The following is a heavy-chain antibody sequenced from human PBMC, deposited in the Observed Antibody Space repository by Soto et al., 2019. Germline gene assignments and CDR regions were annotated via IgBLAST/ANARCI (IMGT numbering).Heavy chain of an antibody. CDR3: ARRPLRYFDWLPSYYFDY. CDR2: INHSGST. D-gene: IGHD3-9*01. J-gene: IGHJ4*02. Sequence: PSETLSLTXAVYGGSFSGDYWSWIRQPPGKGLEWIGEINHSGSTNYNPSVKSRVTISVDTSKNQFSLKLSSVTAADTAVYYCARRPLRYFDWLPSYYFDYWGQGTLVTVSS. V-gene: IGHV4-34*01. CDR1: GGSFSGDY.